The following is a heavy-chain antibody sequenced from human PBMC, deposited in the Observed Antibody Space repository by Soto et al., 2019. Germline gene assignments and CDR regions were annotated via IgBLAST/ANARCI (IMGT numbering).Heavy chain of an antibody. CDR2: IVVGSGNT. J-gene: IGHJ6*02. V-gene: IGHV1-58*01. CDR1: GFTLTSSA. Sequence: QMQLVQSGPEVKKPGTSVKVSCKASGFTLTSSAVQWVRQARGQRLEWIGWIVVGSGNTNYAQKFQERVTITRDMSTSTAYMELSSLRSEDTAVYYCAAGEYQLLYDGYPRSYYYYGMDVWGQGTTVTVSS. D-gene: IGHD2-2*02. CDR3: AAGEYQLLYDGYPRSYYYYGMDV.